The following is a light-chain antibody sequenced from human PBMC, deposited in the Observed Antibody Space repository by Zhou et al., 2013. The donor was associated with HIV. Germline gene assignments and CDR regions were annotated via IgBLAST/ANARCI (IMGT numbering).Light chain of an antibody. J-gene: IGKJ5*01. CDR2: GTS. Sequence: EIMLTQSPGTLSLSPGERATLSCRGSHGHVAWYQQKPGRIPRLLIYGTSKRASGTPDRFSGSGSGTDATLTISRLESEDFAVYYCQQYEFFGQGTRLDIK. V-gene: IGKV3-20*01. CDR1: HGH. CDR3: QQYEF.